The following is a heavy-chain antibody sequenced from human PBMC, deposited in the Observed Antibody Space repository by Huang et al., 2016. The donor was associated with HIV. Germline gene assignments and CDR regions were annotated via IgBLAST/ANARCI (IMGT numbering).Heavy chain of an antibody. CDR1: GGSFSGYY. Sequence: VQLRQWGAGLVKPSETLSLTCAVYGGSFSGYYWTWIRKSPGKGLEWIGQINHIGKTNTHPALKRRVTISKDTAKNQFSLQLTSVSAADTGVYFCAREKAADSSWYGVYYFDYWGEGALVTVTS. V-gene: IGHV4-34*01. CDR3: AREKAADSSWYGVYYFDY. J-gene: IGHJ4*02. CDR2: INHIGKT. D-gene: IGHD3-10*01.